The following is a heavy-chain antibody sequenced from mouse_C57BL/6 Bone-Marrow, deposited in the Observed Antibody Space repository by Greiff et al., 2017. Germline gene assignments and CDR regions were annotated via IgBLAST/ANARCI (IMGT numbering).Heavy chain of an antibody. V-gene: IGHV5-4*01. CDR3: ARDILYWYFDV. CDR1: GFTFSSYA. J-gene: IGHJ1*03. Sequence: EVQGVESGGGLVKPGGSLKLSCAASGFTFSSYAMSWVRQTPEKRLEWVATISDGGSYTYYPDNVKGRFTISRDNAKNNLYLQMSHLKSEDTAMYYCARDILYWYFDVWGTGTTVTVSS. CDR2: ISDGGSYT.